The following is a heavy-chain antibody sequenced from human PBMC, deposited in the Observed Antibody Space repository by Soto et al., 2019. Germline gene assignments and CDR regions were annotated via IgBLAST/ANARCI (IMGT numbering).Heavy chain of an antibody. J-gene: IGHJ5*02. D-gene: IGHD3-10*01. CDR3: GSGSGLNWFDP. V-gene: IGHV1-3*01. Sequence: QVQLVQSGAEVKKPGASVKVSCKASGYTFTSYAIHWVRQAPGQRLEWMGWINAGNGNTKYSQKFQGRVTITRDTSASTGSRELSSLSSEDTAVYYWGSGSGLNWFDPWGQGTLVTVAS. CDR2: INAGNGNT. CDR1: GYTFTSYA.